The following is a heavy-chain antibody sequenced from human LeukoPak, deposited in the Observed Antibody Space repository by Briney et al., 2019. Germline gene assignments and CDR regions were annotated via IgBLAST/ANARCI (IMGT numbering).Heavy chain of an antibody. CDR2: INHSGST. V-gene: IGHV4-39*07. CDR1: GGSISSGGYY. D-gene: IGHD2-15*01. Sequence: KSSETLSLTCTVSGGSISSGGYYWSWIRQPPGKGLEWIGEINHSGSTNYNPSLKSRVTISVDTSKNQFSLKLSSVTAADTAVYYCARGEKAAGVVVAATGNYYFDYWGQGTLVTVSS. CDR3: ARGEKAAGVVVAATGNYYFDY. J-gene: IGHJ4*02.